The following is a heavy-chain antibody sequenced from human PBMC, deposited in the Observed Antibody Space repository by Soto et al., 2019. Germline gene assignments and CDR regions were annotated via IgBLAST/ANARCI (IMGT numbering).Heavy chain of an antibody. D-gene: IGHD5-12*01. V-gene: IGHV4-30-2*01. J-gene: IGHJ4*02. CDR2: IYHSGST. CDR3: AAGGGLPRYY. CDR1: GGSISSGGYS. Sequence: QLQLQESGSGLVKPSQTLSLTCAVSGGSISSGGYSWSWIRQPPGKGLEWIGYIYHSGSTYYNPSLRSRVTIAVDRARNQCSLKLSSVTAAATAVYYCAAGGGLPRYYWGQGTLVTVSS.